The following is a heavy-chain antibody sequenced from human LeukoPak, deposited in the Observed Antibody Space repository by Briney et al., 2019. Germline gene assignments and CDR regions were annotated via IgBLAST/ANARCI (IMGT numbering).Heavy chain of an antibody. CDR2: INPNSGGT. V-gene: IGHV1-2*02. D-gene: IGHD6-13*01. CDR3: AREEATAAAGTDRKYYMDV. Sequence: ASVKVSCKASGYTFTGYYMHWVRQAPGQGLEWMGWINPNSGGTNYAQKFQGRVTMTRDTSISTAYMELSRLRSDDTAVYYCAREEATAAAGTDRKYYMDVWGKGTTVTVSS. J-gene: IGHJ6*03. CDR1: GYTFTGYY.